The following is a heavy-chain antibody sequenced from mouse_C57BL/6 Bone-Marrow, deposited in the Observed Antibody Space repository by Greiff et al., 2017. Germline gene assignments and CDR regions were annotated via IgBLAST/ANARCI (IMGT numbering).Heavy chain of an antibody. D-gene: IGHD3-2*02. J-gene: IGHJ4*01. CDR2: IYPGDGDT. CDR3: ARDSSGPEAMDY. V-gene: IGHV1-80*01. CDR1: GYAFSSYW. Sequence: QVQLKQSGAELVKPGASVKISCKASGYAFSSYWMNWVKQRPGKGLEWIGQIYPGDGDTNYNGKFKGKATLTADKSSSTAYMQLSSLTSADSAVYFCARDSSGPEAMDYWGQGTSVTVSS.